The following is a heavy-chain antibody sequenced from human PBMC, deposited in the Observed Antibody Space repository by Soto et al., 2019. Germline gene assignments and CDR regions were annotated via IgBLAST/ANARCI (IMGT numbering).Heavy chain of an antibody. CDR1: GGSISSSSYY. Sequence: PSETLSLTCTVSGGSISSSSYYWGWIRQPPGKGLEWIGSIYYSGSTYYNPSLKSRVTISVDTSKNQFSLKLSSVTAADTAVYYCARYYDILTGYLDYWGQGTLVTVSS. CDR2: IYYSGST. CDR3: ARYYDILTGYLDY. J-gene: IGHJ4*02. D-gene: IGHD3-9*01. V-gene: IGHV4-39*01.